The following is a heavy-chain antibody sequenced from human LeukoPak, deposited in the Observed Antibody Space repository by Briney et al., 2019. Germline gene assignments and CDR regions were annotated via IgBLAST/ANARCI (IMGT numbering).Heavy chain of an antibody. V-gene: IGHV3-66*01. CDR3: ARAQQTDFGVGAMDV. J-gene: IGHJ6*02. Sequence: GGSLRLSCAASGFNVSNSFIHWVRQAPGKGLEWVSVIYSGGATYFTDFVKGRFSISRDIFKNTVYLQMNSLRVDDTAVFYCARAQQTDFGVGAMDVWGQRTTVTVSS. CDR2: IYSGGAT. D-gene: IGHD4-17*01. CDR1: GFNVSNSF.